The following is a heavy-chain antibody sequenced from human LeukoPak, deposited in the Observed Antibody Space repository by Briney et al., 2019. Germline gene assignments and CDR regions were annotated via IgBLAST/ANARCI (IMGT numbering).Heavy chain of an antibody. J-gene: IGHJ4*02. CDR3: ARLSRDFYDSRGYYGFDY. Sequence: PSETLSLTCAVYGESFSGYYWSWIRQPPGKGLEWIGEINHSGSAHYNPSLKSRVTISVDTSKNQFSLKVRSVTAADTAVYYCARLSRDFYDSRGYYGFDYWGQGTLVTVSS. V-gene: IGHV4-34*01. D-gene: IGHD3-22*01. CDR2: INHSGSA. CDR1: GESFSGYY.